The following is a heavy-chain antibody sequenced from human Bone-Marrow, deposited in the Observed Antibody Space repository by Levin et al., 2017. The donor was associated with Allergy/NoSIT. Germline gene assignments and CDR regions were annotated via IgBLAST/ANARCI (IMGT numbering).Heavy chain of an antibody. CDR1: GITFHTYG. J-gene: IGHJ4*02. Sequence: PGGSLRLSCVASGITFHTYGFHWVRQAPGKGLEWVALIYFDGSKTFYIDSVKGRFTISRDNAKNMLYLQMNSLRAEDTGIYYCAAAGGIYGVLDHWGQGTQVVVS. D-gene: IGHD3-3*01. V-gene: IGHV3-33*01. CDR2: IYFDGSKT. CDR3: AAAGGIYGVLDH.